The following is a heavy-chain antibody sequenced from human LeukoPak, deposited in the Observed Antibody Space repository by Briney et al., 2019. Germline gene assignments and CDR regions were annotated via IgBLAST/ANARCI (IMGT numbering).Heavy chain of an antibody. Sequence: ASVKVSCKASGYTFTIYPINWVRQAPGQGLEWMGWINTNTGNPTYAQGFTGRFVFSLDTSVSTAYLQISSLKAEDTAVYYCARDQSGYSSGWFYAFDIWGQGTMVTVSS. CDR2: INTNTGNP. CDR1: GYTFTIYP. J-gene: IGHJ3*02. V-gene: IGHV7-4-1*02. CDR3: ARDQSGYSSGWFYAFDI. D-gene: IGHD6-19*01.